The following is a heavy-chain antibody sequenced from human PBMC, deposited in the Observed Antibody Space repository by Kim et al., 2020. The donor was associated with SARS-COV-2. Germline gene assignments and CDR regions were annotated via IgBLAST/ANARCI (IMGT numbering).Heavy chain of an antibody. V-gene: IGHV1-8*01. Sequence: ASVKVSCKASGYTFTSYDIHWVRQATGQGLEWMGWMNPNSGNTGYAQKFQGRVTMTRNTSISTAYMELSSLRSEDTAVYYCARAGSSGYYDYYYGMDVWGQGTTVTVSS. CDR1: GYTFTSYD. J-gene: IGHJ6*02. D-gene: IGHD3-22*01. CDR2: MNPNSGNT. CDR3: ARAGSSGYYDYYYGMDV.